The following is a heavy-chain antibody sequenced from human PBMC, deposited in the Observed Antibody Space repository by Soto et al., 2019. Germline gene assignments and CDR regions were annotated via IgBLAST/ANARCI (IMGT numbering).Heavy chain of an antibody. V-gene: IGHV3-72*01. CDR1: GFTFGDHY. CDR3: VRTIQRGTTSYFDL. D-gene: IGHD1-1*01. CDR2: IRNKTHSYST. J-gene: IGHJ4*02. Sequence: PGRSLRLSCAVSGFTFGDHYIDWVRQAPRKGLEWVGRIRNKTHSYSTAYAASVKGRFTFSRGDSKNSVYLQMISLKTEDTAVYYCVRTIQRGTTSYFDLWGQATLVTVSS.